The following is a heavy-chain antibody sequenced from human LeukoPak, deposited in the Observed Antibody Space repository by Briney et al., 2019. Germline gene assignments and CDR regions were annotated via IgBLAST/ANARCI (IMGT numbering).Heavy chain of an antibody. V-gene: IGHV3-74*01. D-gene: IGHD3-10*01. CDR2: IDNDGGRT. J-gene: IGHJ6*02. CDR1: GFTFSSYW. Sequence: GGSLRLSCAASGFTFSSYWMYWVRHVPGRGVMWVSAIDNDGGRTNYADSVKGRSTISRDNAKSTLYLQMTNLGAEDTAVYYCVRGGFGHAMDVWGQGTTVTVSS. CDR3: VRGGFGHAMDV.